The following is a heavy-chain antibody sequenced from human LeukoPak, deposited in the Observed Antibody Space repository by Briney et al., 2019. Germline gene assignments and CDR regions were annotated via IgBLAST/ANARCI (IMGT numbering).Heavy chain of an antibody. CDR1: GFTSSSYA. Sequence: GGSLRLSCAASGFTSSSYAMSWVRQAPGKGLEWVSAISGSGGSTYYADSVKGRFTISRDNSKNTLYLQMNSLRAEDTAVYYCAKVEESLRYFDWLPLGYWGQGTLVTVSS. V-gene: IGHV3-23*01. CDR3: AKVEESLRYFDWLPLGY. J-gene: IGHJ4*02. CDR2: ISGSGGST. D-gene: IGHD3-9*01.